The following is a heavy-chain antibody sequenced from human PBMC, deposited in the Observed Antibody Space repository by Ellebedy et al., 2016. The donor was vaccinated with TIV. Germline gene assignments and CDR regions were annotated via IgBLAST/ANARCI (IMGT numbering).Heavy chain of an antibody. Sequence: AASVKVSCKTSGYIFTTYAMHWVRQAPGQSLEWMGWINLGIGDTKYSQNFQGRLTITSDASASTVYMELGSLRSGDTAVYFCARGYSYEFDYWGQGTLVTVSS. CDR3: ARGYSYEFDY. D-gene: IGHD5-18*01. CDR1: GYIFTTYA. CDR2: INLGIGDT. V-gene: IGHV1-3*01. J-gene: IGHJ4*02.